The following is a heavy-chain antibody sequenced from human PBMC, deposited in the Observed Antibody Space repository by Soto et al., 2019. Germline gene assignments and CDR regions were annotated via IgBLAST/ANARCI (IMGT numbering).Heavy chain of an antibody. CDR1: GGSFSGYY. CDR3: ARGHSSGSRRAVYFDY. Sequence: QVQLQQWGAGLLKPSETLSLTCAVYGGSFSGYYWSWIRQPPGKGLEWIGEINHSGSTNYNPSLKSRVTISVDTSKNQFSLKLSSVTAADTAVYYCARGHSSGSRRAVYFDYWGQGTLVTVSS. CDR2: INHSGST. V-gene: IGHV4-34*01. J-gene: IGHJ4*02. D-gene: IGHD6-19*01.